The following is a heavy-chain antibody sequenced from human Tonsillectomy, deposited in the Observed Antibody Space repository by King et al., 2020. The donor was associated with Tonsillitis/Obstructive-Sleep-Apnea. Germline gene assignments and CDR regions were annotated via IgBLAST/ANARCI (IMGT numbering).Heavy chain of an antibody. J-gene: IGHJ6*02. CDR1: GGSISSYY. CDR2: IYYSGST. V-gene: IGHV4-59*12. CDR3: ARGYDFWSGYYNGMDV. D-gene: IGHD3-3*01. Sequence: VQLQESGPGLVKPSETLSITCTISGGSISSYYWSWIRQPPGKGLEWIGSIYYSGSTYYNPSLKSRVTILVDTSKSQFSLKRSSLPAADTAMYYCARGYDFWSGYYNGMDVWGQGTTVTVSS.